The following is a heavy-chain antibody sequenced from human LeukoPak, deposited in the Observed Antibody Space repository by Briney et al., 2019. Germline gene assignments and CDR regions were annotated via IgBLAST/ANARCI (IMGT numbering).Heavy chain of an antibody. CDR2: IKQDGSEK. J-gene: IGHJ5*02. CDR1: GFTFSSYW. D-gene: IGHD1-26*01. CDR3: TRTPVGAITP. Sequence: PGGSLRLSCAASGFTFSSYWMTWFRQAPGKGLEWVANIKQDGSEKYYVDSVKGRFNISRDNAKNSLYLQMNSLRVEDTAVYYGTRTPVGAITPWGQGSLVTVSS. V-gene: IGHV3-7*01.